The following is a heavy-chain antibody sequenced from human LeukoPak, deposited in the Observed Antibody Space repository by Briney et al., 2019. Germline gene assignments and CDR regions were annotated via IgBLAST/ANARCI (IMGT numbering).Heavy chain of an antibody. CDR2: ISYDGSNK. D-gene: IGHD2-2*01. CDR1: GFTFSSYG. J-gene: IGHJ4*02. V-gene: IGHV3-30*03. CDR3: ARVGLYCSSTSCWDY. Sequence: GKSLRLSCAASGFTFSSYGMHWVRQAPGKGLEWVAVISYDGSNKYYADSVKGRFTISRDNSKNTLYLQMNSLRAEDTAVYYCARVGLYCSSTSCWDYWGQGTLVTVSS.